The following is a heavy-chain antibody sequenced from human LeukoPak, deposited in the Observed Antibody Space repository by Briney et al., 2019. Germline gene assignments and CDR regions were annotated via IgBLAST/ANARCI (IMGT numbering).Heavy chain of an antibody. CDR1: GGSFSGYY. V-gene: IGHV4-34*01. J-gene: IGHJ4*02. D-gene: IGHD6-13*01. Sequence: SETLSLTCAVYGGSFSGYYWSWIRQPPGKGLEWIGEINHSGSTNYNPSLKSRVTISVDTSKNQFSLKLSSVTAADTAVYYCASTGSSSWYPEFDYWGQGTLVTVSS. CDR3: ASTGSSSWYPEFDY. CDR2: INHSGST.